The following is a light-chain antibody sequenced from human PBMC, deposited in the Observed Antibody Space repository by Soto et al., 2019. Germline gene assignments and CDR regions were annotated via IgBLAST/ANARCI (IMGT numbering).Light chain of an antibody. J-gene: IGLJ1*01. CDR2: AVS. CDR1: SSPVGGYHY. V-gene: IGLV2-11*01. CDR3: CSYAGRYTYV. Sequence: QSVLTQPRSVSGSPGQSVTISCTGTSSPVGGYHYVSWYQQFPGKAPKLMIYAVSQRPSGVPDRFSGSESGNTASLTISGLQADDEADYYCCSYAGRYTYVFGSGTKVTV.